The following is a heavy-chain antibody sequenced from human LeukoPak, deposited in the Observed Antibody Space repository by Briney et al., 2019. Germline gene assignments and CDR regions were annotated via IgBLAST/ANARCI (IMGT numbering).Heavy chain of an antibody. V-gene: IGHV4-59*01. CDR1: GGSISSYY. J-gene: IGHJ4*02. D-gene: IGHD7-27*01. Sequence: SETLSLTCTVSGGSISSYYWSWIRQPPGKGLEWIGYIYYSGSTNYNPSLKSRVTISEDTSKNQVSLKLSSVTAADTAVYYCARRYGDPGGYFDYWGQGTLVTVSS. CDR2: IYYSGST. CDR3: ARRYGDPGGYFDY.